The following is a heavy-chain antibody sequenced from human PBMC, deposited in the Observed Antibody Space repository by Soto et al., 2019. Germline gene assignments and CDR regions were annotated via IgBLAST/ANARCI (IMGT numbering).Heavy chain of an antibody. CDR1: GFTSYW. V-gene: IGHV5-51*01. CDR3: ARLGPALAMDV. J-gene: IGHJ6*02. Sequence: PGESLKISCKASGFTSYWIACVRQMPGRGLDWMGIVYPEDSETKYSPSFQGQVTISVDKSINTAYLQWGSLKASDTAIYYCARLGPALAMDVWGQGTTVTVSS. CDR2: VYPEDSET. D-gene: IGHD2-2*01.